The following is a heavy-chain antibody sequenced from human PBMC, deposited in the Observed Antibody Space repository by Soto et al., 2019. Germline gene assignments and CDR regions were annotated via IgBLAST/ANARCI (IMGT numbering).Heavy chain of an antibody. V-gene: IGHV4-59*01. J-gene: IGHJ6*02. CDR1: GGSISSYY. CDR3: ARDPYYYDSSGYKYRYYGMDV. Sequence: PETLSLTCTASGGSISSYYRSWIRQPPGTGLEWIGYIYYSGSTNYNPSLKSRVTISVDTSKNQFSLKLSSVTAADTAVYYCARDPYYYDSSGYKYRYYGMDVWGQGTTVTVSS. CDR2: IYYSGST. D-gene: IGHD3-22*01.